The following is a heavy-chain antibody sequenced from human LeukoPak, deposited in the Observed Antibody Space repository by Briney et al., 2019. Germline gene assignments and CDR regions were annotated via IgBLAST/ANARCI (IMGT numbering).Heavy chain of an antibody. Sequence: GGSLRLSCAASGFTFSNYGMNWVRQAPGKGLEWVSTISGGGGSTYYADSVKGRFTISRDNAKNTLYLQMNSLRAEDTAVYYCAGGRSYYDDAFDIWGQGTMVTVSS. CDR2: ISGGGGST. D-gene: IGHD1-26*01. CDR3: AGGRSYYDDAFDI. J-gene: IGHJ3*02. CDR1: GFTFSNYG. V-gene: IGHV3-23*01.